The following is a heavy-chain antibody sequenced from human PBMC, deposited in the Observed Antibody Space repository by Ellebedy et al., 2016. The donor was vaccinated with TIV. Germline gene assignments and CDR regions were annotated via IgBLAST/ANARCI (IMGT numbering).Heavy chain of an antibody. D-gene: IGHD5-18*01. J-gene: IGHJ4*02. CDR1: GFTFSSYW. CDR2: IRQDGSRV. CDR3: AKDRTPGDGYWVFDN. V-gene: IGHV3-7*03. Sequence: GESLKISCAASGFTFSSYWMTWVRQAPGKGLEWVANIRQDGSRVNYVDSVKGRFTISRDNSKRTVDLQMNSLRAEDTAVYFCAKDRTPGDGYWVFDNWGQGTLVSVSS.